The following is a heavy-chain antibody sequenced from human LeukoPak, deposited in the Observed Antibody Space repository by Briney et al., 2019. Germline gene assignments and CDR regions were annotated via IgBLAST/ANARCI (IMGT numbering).Heavy chain of an antibody. CDR3: ARDHGSGWPPDAFDI. Sequence: PSETLSLTCTVSSDSISSFSWIWIRQPAGRGLEWIGRIYTSGGTDYNPSLEGRLTISVDTSKNQCSLKLTSVTAADTAVYYCARDHGSGWPPDAFDIWGQGTMVTVSS. D-gene: IGHD6-19*01. J-gene: IGHJ3*02. CDR2: IYTSGGT. CDR1: SDSISSFS. V-gene: IGHV4-4*07.